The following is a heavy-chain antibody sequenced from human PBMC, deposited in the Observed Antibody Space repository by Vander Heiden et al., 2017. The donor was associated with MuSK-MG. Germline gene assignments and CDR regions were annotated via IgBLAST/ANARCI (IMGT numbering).Heavy chain of an antibody. D-gene: IGHD2-15*01. V-gene: IGHV3-66*01. CDR1: GFTVSGNY. Sequence: EVQLVESGGGLVQPGGSLRLSCAASGFTVSGNYMGWVRQAPGKGLEGVAVIYSGGSTYYADSVKGRFTISRDNSKNTLYLQMNSLRAEDTAVYYCARDRPDCSGGSCYSGYWGQGTLVTVSS. J-gene: IGHJ4*02. CDR3: ARDRPDCSGGSCYSGY. CDR2: IYSGGST.